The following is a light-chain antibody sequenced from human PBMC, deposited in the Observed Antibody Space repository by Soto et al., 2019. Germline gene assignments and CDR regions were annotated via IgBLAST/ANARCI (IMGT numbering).Light chain of an antibody. V-gene: IGLV2-8*01. Sequence: QSALTQPPSASGSPGQSVTISCTGTSSDVGGYNYVSRYQQHPGKAPKLMIYEVSKRPSGVPDRFSGSKSGNTASLTVSGLQAGDEADYYCSSYAGSNNLGVFGGGTKPTVL. J-gene: IGLJ2*01. CDR2: EVS. CDR1: SSDVGGYNY. CDR3: SSYAGSNNLGV.